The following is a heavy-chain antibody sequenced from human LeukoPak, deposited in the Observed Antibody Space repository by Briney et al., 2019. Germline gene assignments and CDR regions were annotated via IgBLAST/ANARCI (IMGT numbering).Heavy chain of an antibody. CDR1: GYTFTSYA. CDR2: INTNTGNP. D-gene: IGHD5-18*01. J-gene: IGHJ3*02. CDR3: ARDDTAMGLDAFDI. Sequence: ASVKGSCKASGYTFTSYAMNWVRQAPGQGLEWMGWINTNTGNPTYAQGFTGRFVFSLDTSVSTAYLQISSLKAEDTAVYYCARDDTAMGLDAFDIWGQGTMVTVSS. V-gene: IGHV7-4-1*02.